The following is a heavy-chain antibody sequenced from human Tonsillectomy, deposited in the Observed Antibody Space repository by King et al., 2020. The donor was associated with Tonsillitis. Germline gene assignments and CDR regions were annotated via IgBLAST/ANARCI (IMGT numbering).Heavy chain of an antibody. CDR1: GFTFSSYA. CDR2: ISGSGGST. D-gene: IGHD3-22*01. V-gene: IGHV3-23*04. Sequence: EVQLVESGGGLVQPGGSLRLSCAASGFTFSSYAMSWVRQAPGKGLEWVSAISGSGGSTYYADSVKGRFTISRDNSKNTLYLQMNSLRAEDTAVYYCAKDLFHYYYDSSGYQPLNYWGQGTLVTVSS. CDR3: AKDLFHYYYDSSGYQPLNY. J-gene: IGHJ4*02.